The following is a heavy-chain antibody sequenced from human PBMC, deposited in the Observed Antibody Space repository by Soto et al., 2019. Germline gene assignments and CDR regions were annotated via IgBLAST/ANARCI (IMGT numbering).Heavy chain of an antibody. CDR1: GYTFTSYG. Sequence: GXSVKVSCEASGYTFTSYGISWVRQAPVQGLEWMGWISAYNGNTNYAQKLQGRVTMTTDTSTSTAYMELRSLRSDDTAVYYCARIIFQAAAHKYYFDYWGQGTLVIVSS. J-gene: IGHJ4*02. V-gene: IGHV1-18*04. CDR3: ARIIFQAAAHKYYFDY. D-gene: IGHD6-13*01. CDR2: ISAYNGNT.